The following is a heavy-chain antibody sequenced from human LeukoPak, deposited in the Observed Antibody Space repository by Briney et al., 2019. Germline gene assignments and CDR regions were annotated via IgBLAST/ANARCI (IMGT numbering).Heavy chain of an antibody. D-gene: IGHD3-10*01. V-gene: IGHV4-59*08. J-gene: IGHJ6*03. CDR3: ARHRKYGSGSYYPRFYYCYYMDV. CDR2: IYYSGST. Sequence: SETLSLTCTVSGGSISSYYWSWIRQPPGKGLEWIGNIYYSGSTNYNPSLKSRVTISVDTSKNQFSLKLSSVTAADTAVYYCARHRKYGSGSYYPRFYYCYYMDVWGKGTTVTISS. CDR1: GGSISSYY.